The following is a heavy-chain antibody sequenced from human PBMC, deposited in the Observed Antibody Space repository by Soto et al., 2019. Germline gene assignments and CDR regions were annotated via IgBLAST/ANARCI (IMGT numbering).Heavy chain of an antibody. CDR2: ISSDGNNK. CDR3: ARERRGGNSGYYLDY. Sequence: QVQLVESGAGVVQPGRSLRLSCAASGFTFSNYAMHWVRQAPGKGLEWVTVISSDGNNKYYAVSVKGRFTISRDNSKNTLYLQVISLRAEDTAVYYCARERRGGNSGYYLDYWGQGTLVTVSS. J-gene: IGHJ4*02. D-gene: IGHD2-21*02. CDR1: GFTFSNYA. V-gene: IGHV3-30-3*01.